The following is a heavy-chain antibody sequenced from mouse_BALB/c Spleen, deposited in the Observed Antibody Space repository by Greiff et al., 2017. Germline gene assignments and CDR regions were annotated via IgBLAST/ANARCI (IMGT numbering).Heavy chain of an antibody. CDR3: AREGTTVLDY. CDR1: GFTFSSYA. CDR2: ISSGGSYT. J-gene: IGHJ2*01. D-gene: IGHD1-1*01. V-gene: IGHV5-6*03. Sequence: EVKVVESGGGLVKPGGSLKLSCAASGFTFSSYAMSWVRQTPEKRLEWVASISSGGSYTYYPDSVKGRFTISRDNAKNTLYLQMSSLKSEDTAMYYCAREGTTVLDYWGQGTTLTVSS.